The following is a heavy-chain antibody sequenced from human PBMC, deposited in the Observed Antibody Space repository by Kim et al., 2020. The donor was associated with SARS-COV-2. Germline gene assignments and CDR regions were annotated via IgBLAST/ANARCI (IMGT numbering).Heavy chain of an antibody. Sequence: ASVKVSCKASGYTFTSYGISWVRQAPGQGLEWMGWISAYNGNTNYAQKLQGRVTMTTDTSTSTAYMELRSLRSDDTAVYYCARRGVPRTYSSGYRGVDYWGQGTLVTVSS. D-gene: IGHD3-22*01. CDR3: ARRGVPRTYSSGYRGVDY. J-gene: IGHJ4*02. V-gene: IGHV1-18*04. CDR2: ISAYNGNT. CDR1: GYTFTSYG.